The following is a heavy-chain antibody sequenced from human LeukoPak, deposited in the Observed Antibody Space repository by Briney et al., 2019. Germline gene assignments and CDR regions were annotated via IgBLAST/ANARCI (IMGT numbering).Heavy chain of an antibody. J-gene: IGHJ4*02. CDR2: ISGSGGST. CDR3: AKALWFGELLYFDY. CDR1: GFTFSSYA. Sequence: PGGSLRLSCAASGFTFSSYAMSWVRQAPGKGLEWVSAISGSGGSTYYADSVKGRFTISRDNSKITLYLQMNSLRAEDTAVYYCAKALWFGELLYFDYWGQGTLVTVSS. V-gene: IGHV3-23*01. D-gene: IGHD3-10*01.